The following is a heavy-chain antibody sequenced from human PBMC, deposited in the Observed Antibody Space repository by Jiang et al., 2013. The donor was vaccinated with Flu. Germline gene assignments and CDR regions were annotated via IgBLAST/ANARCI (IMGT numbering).Heavy chain of an antibody. D-gene: IGHD3-22*01. V-gene: IGHV1-46*01. CDR2: INPSGGST. CDR3: ARDPGYYDDRSYYFDY. J-gene: IGHJ4*02. CDR1: GYTFTSYY. Sequence: SGAEVKKPGASVKVSCKASGYTFTSYYMHWVRQAPGQGLEWMGIINPSGGSTSYAQKFQGRVTMTRDTSTSTVYMELSSLRSEDTAVYYCARDPGYYDDRSYYFDYWGQGTLVTVSS.